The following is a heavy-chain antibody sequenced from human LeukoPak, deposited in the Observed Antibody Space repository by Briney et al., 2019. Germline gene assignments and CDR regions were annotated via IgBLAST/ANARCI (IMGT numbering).Heavy chain of an antibody. CDR2: ISSSGSTI. V-gene: IGHV3-48*03. D-gene: IGHD6-13*01. J-gene: IGHJ4*02. Sequence: GRSLRLSCTVSEFTFSSYEVNWVRQAPGKGLEWVSYISSSGSTIYYADSVKGRFTISRDNAKNSLYLQMNSLRAEDTAVYYCARFIAAPYYFDYWGRGTLVTVSS. CDR3: ARFIAAPYYFDY. CDR1: EFTFSSYE.